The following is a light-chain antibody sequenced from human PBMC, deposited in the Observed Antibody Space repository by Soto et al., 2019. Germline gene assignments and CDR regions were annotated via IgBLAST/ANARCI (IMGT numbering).Light chain of an antibody. CDR3: QQYNNWPPIT. J-gene: IGKJ5*01. CDR2: GAS. CDR1: QSVSIN. V-gene: IGKV3-15*01. Sequence: ETVMTQSPATLSLSPGEGATLSCRASQSVSINLAWYQQKPGQAPRLLIYGASTRATGIPARFSGSGSGTEFTLTISSLQSEDFAVYYCQQYNNWPPITFGQGTRLEIK.